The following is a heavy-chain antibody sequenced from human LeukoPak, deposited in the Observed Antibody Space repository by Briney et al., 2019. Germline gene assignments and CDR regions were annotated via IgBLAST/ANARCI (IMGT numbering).Heavy chain of an antibody. CDR2: IDNDGRGT. Sequence: GGSLRLSCTASGFTLRNYWMHWVRQAPGKGLVWVSRIDNDGRGTSYADSVRGRFTISRDDAKNTVYLQMNSLRVEDTAVYYCARDHLAYYYGSSGYDAFDIWGQGTMVTVSS. V-gene: IGHV3-74*01. CDR3: ARDHLAYYYGSSGYDAFDI. CDR1: GFTLRNYW. D-gene: IGHD3-22*01. J-gene: IGHJ3*02.